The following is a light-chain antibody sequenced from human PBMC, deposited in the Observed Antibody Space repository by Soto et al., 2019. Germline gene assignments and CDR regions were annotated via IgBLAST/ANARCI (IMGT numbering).Light chain of an antibody. Sequence: DVVMTQSPLSLPVTLGQPASISCRSSQSPLYSDGNTYLSWFQQRPGQSPRRLIYKVSNRDSEVPDRFSGSGSGTDFTLKISRVEAEDVGVYYCMQGTHWPWTFGQGTKVDIK. J-gene: IGKJ1*01. CDR1: QSPLYSDGNTY. V-gene: IGKV2-30*01. CDR2: KVS. CDR3: MQGTHWPWT.